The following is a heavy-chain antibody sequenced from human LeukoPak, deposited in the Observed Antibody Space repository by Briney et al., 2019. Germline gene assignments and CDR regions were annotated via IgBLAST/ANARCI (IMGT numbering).Heavy chain of an antibody. Sequence: GGSLRLSCAASGFTFSSYVMHWVRQAPGKGLEWVAVISYDGSNKYYADSVKGRFTISRDNAKNSLYLQMNSLRAEDTAVYYCAELGITMIGGVWGKGTTVTISS. V-gene: IGHV3-30*18. CDR3: AELGITMIGGV. CDR2: ISYDGSNK. J-gene: IGHJ6*04. CDR1: GFTFSSYV. D-gene: IGHD3-10*02.